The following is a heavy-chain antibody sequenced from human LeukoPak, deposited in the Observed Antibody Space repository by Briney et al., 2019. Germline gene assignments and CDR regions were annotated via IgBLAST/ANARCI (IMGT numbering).Heavy chain of an antibody. Sequence: SETLSLTSTVSGGSISSSGYYWGWIRQPPGKGLEWIGSIYYSGSTYYNPSLKSRVTISVDTSKNQFSLKLSSVTAADTAVYYCAGEGVGANTFDYWGREPWSPSPQ. V-gene: IGHV4-39*02. CDR2: IYYSGST. CDR1: GGSISSSGYY. J-gene: IGHJ4*02. CDR3: AGEGVGANTFDY. D-gene: IGHD1-26*01.